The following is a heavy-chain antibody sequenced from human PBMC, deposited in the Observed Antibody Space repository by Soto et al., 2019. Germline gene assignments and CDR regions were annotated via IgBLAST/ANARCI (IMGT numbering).Heavy chain of an antibody. CDR1: GGTFNNFA. D-gene: IGHD6-25*01. J-gene: IGHJ6*01. CDR2: IMPVFHTT. CDR3: ATATISPVSATLYHYGMDV. V-gene: IGHV1-69*01. Sequence: QVQLVQSGAEVKKPGSSVKVSCQASGGTFNNFAFTWVRQAPGQGLEWLGGIMPVFHTTNIAQTFQDRITVTADDFTTTVYMEMTRLRYDDTAVYYCATATISPVSATLYHYGMDVW.